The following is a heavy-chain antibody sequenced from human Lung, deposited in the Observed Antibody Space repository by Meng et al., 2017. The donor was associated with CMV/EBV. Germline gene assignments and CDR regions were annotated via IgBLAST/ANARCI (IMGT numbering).Heavy chain of an antibody. CDR2: MSFDGSNK. CDR1: GFAFNTFT. J-gene: IGHJ6*02. Sequence: GESLKISCAASGFAFNTFTMYWVRQAPGKGLEWVALMSFDGSNKNYADSVKGRFTISRDNSKNALYLEMNSLRAEDRAVYYCARVRPRWFGERPLDGFDVWGQGTTVTVSS. V-gene: IGHV3-30-3*01. CDR3: ARVRPRWFGERPLDGFDV. D-gene: IGHD3-10*01.